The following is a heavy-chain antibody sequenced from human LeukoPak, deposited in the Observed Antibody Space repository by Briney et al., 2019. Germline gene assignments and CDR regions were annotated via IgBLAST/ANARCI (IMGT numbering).Heavy chain of an antibody. D-gene: IGHD5-18*01. V-gene: IGHV4-34*01. CDR1: GGSFSGYY. CDR3: ARGVQLWYYFDY. CDR2: IYYSGST. Sequence: SETLSLTCAVYGGSFSGYYWSWIRQPPGKGLEWIGSIYYSGSTYYNPSLKSRVTISVDTSKNQFSLKLSSVTAADTAVYYCARGVQLWYYFDYWGQGTLVTVSS. J-gene: IGHJ4*02.